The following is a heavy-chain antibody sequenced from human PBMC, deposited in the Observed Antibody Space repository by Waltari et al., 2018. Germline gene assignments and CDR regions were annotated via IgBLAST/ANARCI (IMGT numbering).Heavy chain of an antibody. CDR2: IYSGGST. V-gene: IGHV3-23*03. J-gene: IGHJ6*03. CDR3: AKGGTMVRGVVSTLWGYYYYMDV. Sequence: EVQLLESGGGLVQPGGSLRLSCAASGFTFSSYAMSWLRQAPGKGTEWVSVIYSGGSTYYADSVKGRFTISRDNSKNTLYLQMNSLRAEDTAVYYCAKGGTMVRGVVSTLWGYYYYMDVWGKGTTVTVSS. D-gene: IGHD3-10*01. CDR1: GFTFSSYA.